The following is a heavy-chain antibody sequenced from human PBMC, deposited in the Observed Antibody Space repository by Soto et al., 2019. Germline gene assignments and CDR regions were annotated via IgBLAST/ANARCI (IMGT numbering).Heavy chain of an antibody. Sequence: EVRLVESGGGLVQPGGSLRLSCAASGFTFSDLYMDWVRQAPGKGLEWVGRSRSKGASYTTDYAASVRGRFTISRDDSNDSLYVQMNSLKTEDTAVYYCARGGGWNGGGFDYWGQGTLVTVSS. CDR2: SRSKGASYTT. CDR3: ARGGGWNGGGFDY. D-gene: IGHD1-1*01. CDR1: GFTFSDLY. J-gene: IGHJ4*02. V-gene: IGHV3-72*01.